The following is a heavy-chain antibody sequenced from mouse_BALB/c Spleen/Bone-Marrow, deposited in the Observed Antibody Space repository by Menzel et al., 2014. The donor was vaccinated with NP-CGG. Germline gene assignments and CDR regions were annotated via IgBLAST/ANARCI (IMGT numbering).Heavy chain of an antibody. CDR2: IVPSSGYT. V-gene: IGHV1-4*02. J-gene: IGHJ3*01. CDR3: AREARTGAWFAY. CDR1: GYTITSYT. Sequence: QVQLKESGAELARPGASVRMSCKASGYTITSYTIQWVKRRPGQGLEWVGYIVPSSGYTDYNQNFKDKTTLTADKSSSTAYMQLSSLTSADSAVYYCAREARTGAWFAYWGQGTLVTVSA. D-gene: IGHD4-1*01.